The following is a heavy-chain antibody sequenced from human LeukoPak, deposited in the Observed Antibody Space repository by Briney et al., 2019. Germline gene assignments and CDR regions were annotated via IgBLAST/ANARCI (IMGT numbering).Heavy chain of an antibody. Sequence: GGSLRLSCAASGFTVSSNYMNWVRQAPGKGLEWVSVIYSGGSTYYADSVKGRFTISRDNSKNTLYLQMNSLRAEDTAVYYCARSYDSSGYYFYGMDVWGQGTTVTVSS. CDR1: GFTVSSNY. D-gene: IGHD3-22*01. CDR3: ARSYDSSGYYFYGMDV. CDR2: IYSGGST. V-gene: IGHV3-66*01. J-gene: IGHJ6*02.